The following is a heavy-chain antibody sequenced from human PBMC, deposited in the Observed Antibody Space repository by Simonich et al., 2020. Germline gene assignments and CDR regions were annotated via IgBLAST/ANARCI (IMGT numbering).Heavy chain of an antibody. CDR3: ARASRGTWWYYYFDY. CDR1: GYTFTSYG. CDR2: ISAYNGNT. D-gene: IGHD2-15*01. J-gene: IGHJ4*02. V-gene: IGHV1-18*01. Sequence: QVQLVQSGAEVKKPGASVKVSCKASGYTFTSYGISWVRQAPGQGLEWMGWISAYNGNTKDAQKLQGRVTMTTDTSTSTAYMELRSLRSDDTAVYYCARASRGTWWYYYFDYWGQGTLVTVSS.